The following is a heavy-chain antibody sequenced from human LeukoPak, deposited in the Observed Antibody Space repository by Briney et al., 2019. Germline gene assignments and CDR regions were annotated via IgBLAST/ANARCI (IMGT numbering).Heavy chain of an antibody. J-gene: IGHJ4*02. CDR1: GGSIRTYY. Sequence: PSETLSLTCSVSGGSIRTYYWSWIRQPAGKGLEWIGRIYTSGNTNYNPSLKSRLTMSIDTAANHFSLRLTSVTAADTAVYFCARGSSSSGWEGFDYWGQGALVTVSS. CDR2: IYTSGNT. V-gene: IGHV4-4*07. D-gene: IGHD6-19*01. CDR3: ARGSSSSGWEGFDY.